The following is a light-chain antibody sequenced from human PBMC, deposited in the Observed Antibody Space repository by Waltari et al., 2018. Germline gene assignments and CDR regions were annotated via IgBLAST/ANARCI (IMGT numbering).Light chain of an antibody. V-gene: IGLV3-1*01. CDR1: KLGAKY. Sequence: SYELTQPPSVSVSPGQTASLPRSGDKLGAKYACWYQQKPGQSPVLGIYKDSKRPSGNPDRFSGSNSGNTATLTISGTQAMDEADYYCQAWDSSTVVFGGGTKLTVL. CDR2: KDS. J-gene: IGLJ2*01. CDR3: QAWDSSTVV.